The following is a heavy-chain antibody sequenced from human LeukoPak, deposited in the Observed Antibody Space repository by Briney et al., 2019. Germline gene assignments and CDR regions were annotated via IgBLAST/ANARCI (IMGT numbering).Heavy chain of an antibody. J-gene: IGHJ3*02. D-gene: IGHD2-15*01. CDR1: GGSINSGAYF. Sequence: SQTLSLTCTVSGGSINSGAYFWSWIRQHPVKGLEWFGYVSYSGTTYYNPSLKSRTSISLDTSKNQFSLRLDSVTAADTAKYYCARAEPSFCSGGSCSSWIDAFDIWGQGTMVTVSS. V-gene: IGHV4-31*03. CDR3: ARAEPSFCSGGSCSSWIDAFDI. CDR2: VSYSGTT.